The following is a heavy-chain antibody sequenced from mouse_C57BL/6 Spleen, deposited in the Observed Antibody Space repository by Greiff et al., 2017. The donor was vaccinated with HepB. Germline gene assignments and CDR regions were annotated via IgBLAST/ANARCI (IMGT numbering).Heavy chain of an antibody. Sequence: EVKVVESGGGLVKPGGSLKLSCAASGFTFSSYAMSWVRQTPEKRLEWVATISAGGSYTYYPDNVKGRCTISRDNAKNNLYLQMSHLKSEDTAMYYGARDDDYDGDFDYWGQGTTLTVSS. CDR2: ISAGGSYT. V-gene: IGHV5-4*01. D-gene: IGHD2-4*01. CDR1: GFTFSSYA. J-gene: IGHJ2*01. CDR3: ARDDDYDGDFDY.